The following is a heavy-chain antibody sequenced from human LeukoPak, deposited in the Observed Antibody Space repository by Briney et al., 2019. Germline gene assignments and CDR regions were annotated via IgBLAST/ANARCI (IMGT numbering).Heavy chain of an antibody. Sequence: SVKVSCKASGGTFSSYAISWVRQAPGQGLEWMGGIIPIFGTANYAQKFQGRVTITADESTSTAYMELSSLRSEDTAVYYCTSTVTASPPIDYWGQGTLVTVSS. CDR3: TSTVTASPPIDY. V-gene: IGHV1-69*13. D-gene: IGHD4-17*01. J-gene: IGHJ4*02. CDR1: GGTFSSYA. CDR2: IIPIFGTA.